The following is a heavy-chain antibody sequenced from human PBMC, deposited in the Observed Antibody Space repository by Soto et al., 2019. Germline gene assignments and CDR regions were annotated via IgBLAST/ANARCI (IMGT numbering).Heavy chain of an antibody. V-gene: IGHV1-46*01. D-gene: IGHD3-22*01. CDR3: ARGRVQISHYYDSSAEQAFDI. Sequence: ASVKVSCKASGYTFTGYYMLWVRQAPGQELEWLGIINPSGGSTSYAQKFQGRVTMTRDTSTSTVYMELSSLRSEDTAVYYCARGRVQISHYYDSSAEQAFDIWGQGTMVT. CDR2: INPSGGST. CDR1: GYTFTGYY. J-gene: IGHJ3*02.